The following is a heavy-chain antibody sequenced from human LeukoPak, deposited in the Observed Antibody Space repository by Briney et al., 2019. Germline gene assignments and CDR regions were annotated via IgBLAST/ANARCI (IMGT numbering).Heavy chain of an antibody. CDR1: GFTFGSYS. D-gene: IGHD6-13*01. J-gene: IGHJ4*02. Sequence: GGSLRLSCAASGFTFGSYSMNWVRQAPGKGLEWVSSISSSSSYIYYADSVKGRFTISRDNAKNSLYLQMNSLRVEDTAVYYCARVSTAVSLAIDYWGQGTLVTVST. V-gene: IGHV3-21*01. CDR2: ISSSSSYI. CDR3: ARVSTAVSLAIDY.